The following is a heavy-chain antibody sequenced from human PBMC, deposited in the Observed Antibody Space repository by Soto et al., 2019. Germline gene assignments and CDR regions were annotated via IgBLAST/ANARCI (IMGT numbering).Heavy chain of an antibody. CDR3: ARSGVGANFYNWFDP. Sequence: EVQLVQSGAEVKKPGESLKISCKGSGYSFTSYWIGWVRQMPGKGLEWMGIIYPGDSDTRYSPSFQGQVTISADKSINTAYLRGSSLKASYTAMYYCARSGVGANFYNWFDPWGQGTLVTVSS. D-gene: IGHD1-26*01. J-gene: IGHJ5*02. V-gene: IGHV5-51*01. CDR1: GYSFTSYW. CDR2: IYPGDSDT.